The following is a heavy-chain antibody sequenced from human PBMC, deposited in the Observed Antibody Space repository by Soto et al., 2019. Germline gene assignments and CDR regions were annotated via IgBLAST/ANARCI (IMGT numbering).Heavy chain of an antibody. D-gene: IGHD6-19*01. CDR1: GYTFTSYA. CDR3: ARSYSSGWTMGFGY. Sequence: ASVKVSCKASGYTFTSYAMHWVRQAPGQRLEWMGWINAGNGNTKYSQKFQGRVTITRDTSASTAYMELSSLRSEDTAVYYCARSYSSGWTMGFGYWGQGTLVTVSS. J-gene: IGHJ4*02. CDR2: INAGNGNT. V-gene: IGHV1-3*01.